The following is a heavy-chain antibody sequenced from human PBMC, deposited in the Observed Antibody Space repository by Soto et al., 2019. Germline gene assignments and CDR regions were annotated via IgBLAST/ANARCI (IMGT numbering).Heavy chain of an antibody. CDR3: ARGYGEQLAVQDAFDI. D-gene: IGHD4-17*01. J-gene: IGHJ3*02. CDR2: IYYSGST. CDR1: GGSISSGGYY. Sequence: QVQLQESGPGLVKPSQTLSLTCTVSGGSISSGGYYWSWIRQHPGKGLEWIGYIYYSGSTYYNPTLKSRVTISVDTSKNQLYLKLSSVTAADTAVYYCARGYGEQLAVQDAFDIWGQGTMVTVSS. V-gene: IGHV4-31*03.